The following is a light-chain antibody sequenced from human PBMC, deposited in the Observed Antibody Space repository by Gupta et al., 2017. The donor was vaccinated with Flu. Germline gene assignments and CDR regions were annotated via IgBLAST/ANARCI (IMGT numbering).Light chain of an antibody. CDR2: DNN. Sequence: QTVRITCQGDTLRISYASWYQQKPGQAPVLVIYDNNIRPSGIPARFSCSSSGNTASLTITGAQAEDEADYYCNSRDSTDNHQAVFGGGTKLTVL. CDR3: NSRDSTDNHQAV. CDR1: TLRISY. V-gene: IGLV3-19*01. J-gene: IGLJ2*01.